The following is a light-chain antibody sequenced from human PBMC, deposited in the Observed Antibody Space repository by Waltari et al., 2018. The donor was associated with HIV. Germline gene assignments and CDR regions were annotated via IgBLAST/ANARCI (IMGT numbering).Light chain of an antibody. J-gene: IGLJ2*01. V-gene: IGLV2-14*01. CDR1: SSDIGAEKY. CDR2: EVT. Sequence: QSVLTQPASVSGSPGQSTTISCTGTSSDIGAEKYVSWYHRHPGQAPKLIIYEVTNRPSGVSDRFSASKSGNTASLTISGLQAEDEADYYCSSYSSITTHVVFGGGTKLTVL. CDR3: SSYSSITTHVV.